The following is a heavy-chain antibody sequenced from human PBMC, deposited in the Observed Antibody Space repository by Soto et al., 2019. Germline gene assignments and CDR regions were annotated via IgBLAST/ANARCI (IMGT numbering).Heavy chain of an antibody. V-gene: IGHV1-46*03. CDR2: INPSGGST. J-gene: IGHJ3*02. Sequence: ASVKVSCKASGYTFTSYYMHWVRQAPGQGLEWMGIINPSGGSTSYAQKFQGRVTMTRDTSTSTVYMELSSLRSEDTAVYYCASPPREDEDAFDIWGQGTMVTVS. CDR1: GYTFTSYY. CDR3: ASPPREDEDAFDI. D-gene: IGHD1-26*01.